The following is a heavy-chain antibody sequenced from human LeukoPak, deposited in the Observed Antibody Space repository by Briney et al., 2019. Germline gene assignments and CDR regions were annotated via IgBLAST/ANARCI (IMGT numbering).Heavy chain of an antibody. Sequence: PSETLSLTCTVSGGSISSYYWSWIRQPPGKRLEWIGYIYYSGSTNYNPSLKSRVTISVDTSKNQFSLKLSSVTAADTAVYYCARGGYYYDSSGYYNLDYWGQGTLVTVSS. D-gene: IGHD3-22*01. CDR1: GGSISSYY. J-gene: IGHJ4*02. CDR2: IYYSGST. CDR3: ARGGYYYDSSGYYNLDY. V-gene: IGHV4-59*01.